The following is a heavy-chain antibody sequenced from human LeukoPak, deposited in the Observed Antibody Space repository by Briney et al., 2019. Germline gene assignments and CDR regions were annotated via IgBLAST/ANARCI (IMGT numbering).Heavy chain of an antibody. D-gene: IGHD1-26*01. CDR1: GFTFSTRS. V-gene: IGHV3-48*01. CDR2: ISSTSSTI. CDR3: AREMEAAVGAPPFDY. J-gene: IGHJ4*02. Sequence: GGSLRPSCATSGFTFSTRSVNWVRQAPGKGLEWVSCISSTSSTIYYTDSVKGRFTISRDKAKNSLYLQMNSLRAEDTAVYYCAREMEAAVGAPPFDYWGQGTLVTVSS.